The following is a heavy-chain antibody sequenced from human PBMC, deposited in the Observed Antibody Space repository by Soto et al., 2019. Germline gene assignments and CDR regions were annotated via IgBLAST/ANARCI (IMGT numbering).Heavy chain of an antibody. J-gene: IGHJ4*02. V-gene: IGHV4-39*01. Sequence: SETLSLTCTVSGGSISSSSYYWGWIRQPPGKGLEWIGSIYYSGSTYYNPSLKSRVTISVDTSKNQFSLKLSSVTAADTAVYYCARQGVTMIVGNSDYWGQGTLVTVSS. CDR2: IYYSGST. CDR3: ARQGVTMIVGNSDY. D-gene: IGHD3-22*01. CDR1: GGSISSSSYY.